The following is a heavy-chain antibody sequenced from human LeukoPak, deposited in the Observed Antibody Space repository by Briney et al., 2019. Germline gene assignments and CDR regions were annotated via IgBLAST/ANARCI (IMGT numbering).Heavy chain of an antibody. Sequence: GGTLRLSCAASGFTFSSYGMSWVRQAPGKGLEWVSLISWDGGSTYYADSVKGRFTISRDNSKNSLYLQMNSLRAEDTALYYCAKDSGNIAAVGSYYYYYYMDVWGKGTTVTVSS. CDR1: GFTFSSYG. CDR3: AKDSGNIAAVGSYYYYYYMDV. D-gene: IGHD6-13*01. CDR2: ISWDGGST. J-gene: IGHJ6*03. V-gene: IGHV3-43D*03.